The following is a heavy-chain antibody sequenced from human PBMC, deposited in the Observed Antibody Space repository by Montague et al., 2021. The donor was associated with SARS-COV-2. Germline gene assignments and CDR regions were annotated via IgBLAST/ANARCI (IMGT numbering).Heavy chain of an antibody. CDR1: GEPISGFF. CDR2: IKPRGGP. CDR3: ARGVVAAPPVVDY. Sequence: SETLSLTCSVSGEPISGFFWNWIRQPAGKGLGWFGRIKPRGGPASNPSPESRATISVDTSKNQFSLKVTSVPAADTAMYYCARGVVAAPPVVDYWGRGTLVTVSS. J-gene: IGHJ4*02. V-gene: IGHV4-4*07. D-gene: IGHD2-15*01.